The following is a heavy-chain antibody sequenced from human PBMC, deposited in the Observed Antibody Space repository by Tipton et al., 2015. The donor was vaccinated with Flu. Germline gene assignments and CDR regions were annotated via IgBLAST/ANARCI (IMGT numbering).Heavy chain of an antibody. V-gene: IGHV3-23*01. Sequence: SLRLSCAASEFNIWSVAMSWVRQAPGKGLEWVSTISGRGDDSKTNYADSVKGRFTISRDNAKNSVYLQMNSLRAEDTAVYYCARDQVSTATTHFDYWGQGTLVTVSS. J-gene: IGHJ4*02. D-gene: IGHD4-17*01. CDR2: ISGRGDDSKT. CDR3: ARDQVSTATTHFDY. CDR1: EFNIWSVA.